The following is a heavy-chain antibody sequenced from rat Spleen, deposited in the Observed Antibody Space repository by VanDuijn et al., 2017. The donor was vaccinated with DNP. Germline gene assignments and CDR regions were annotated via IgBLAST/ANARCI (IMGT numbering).Heavy chain of an antibody. J-gene: IGHJ2*01. D-gene: IGHD1-4*01. CDR3: ARRVFPAQGGYLDY. CDR2: ISYGGGTT. Sequence: EVQLVESGGNLVQVGRSRKLSCAASGFTFSDYYMAWVRQAPTKGLEWVASISYGGGTTYYRDSVKGRFTISRDNAKSTLYLEMDSLRSEETATYYCARRVFPAQGGYLDYWGQGVMVTVSS. V-gene: IGHV5S11*01. CDR1: GFTFSDYY.